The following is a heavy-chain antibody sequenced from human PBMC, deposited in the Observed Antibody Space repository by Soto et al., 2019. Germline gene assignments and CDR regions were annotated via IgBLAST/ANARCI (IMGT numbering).Heavy chain of an antibody. CDR3: ARQRVLPAQYYFDS. CDR1: GGSVSRGSYY. Sequence: PSETLSLTCFVSGGSVSRGSYYWTWIRQPPGKGLGWIGYILDSGTTDYNPSLKSRVTMSVDTSKNQFSLNLRSVTAADTAVYYCARQRVLPAQYYFDSWGQGVVVTVSS. V-gene: IGHV4-61*01. D-gene: IGHD6-13*01. J-gene: IGHJ4*02. CDR2: ILDSGTT.